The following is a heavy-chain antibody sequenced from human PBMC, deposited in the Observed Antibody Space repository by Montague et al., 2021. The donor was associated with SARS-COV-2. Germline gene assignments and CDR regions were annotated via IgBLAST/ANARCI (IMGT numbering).Heavy chain of an antibody. V-gene: IGHV4-34*01. D-gene: IGHD3-22*01. Sequence: SETLSITCAVYGGSFRGNGWGWVRKPPAKGLEWIWEVSHSGSTKYNPSLKSRVTISVDTSKNQFSLKLSSVTAADTAVYYCARGTKRVFTYDYDSSGYASDYWGQGTLVTVSS. J-gene: IGHJ4*02. CDR1: GGSFRGNG. CDR3: ARGTKRVFTYDYDSSGYASDY. CDR2: VSHSGST.